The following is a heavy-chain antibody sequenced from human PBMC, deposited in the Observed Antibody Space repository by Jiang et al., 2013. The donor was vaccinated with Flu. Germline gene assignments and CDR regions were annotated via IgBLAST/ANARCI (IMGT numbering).Heavy chain of an antibody. CDR2: ISAYNGNT. D-gene: IGHD4-17*01. V-gene: IGHV1-18*01. J-gene: IGHJ4*02. CDR3: ARVDYGDYQHGDY. Sequence: WVRQAPGQGLEWMGWISAYNGNTNYAQKLQGRVTMTTDTSTSTAYMELRSLRSDDTAVYYCARVDYGDYQHGDYWGQGTLVTVSS.